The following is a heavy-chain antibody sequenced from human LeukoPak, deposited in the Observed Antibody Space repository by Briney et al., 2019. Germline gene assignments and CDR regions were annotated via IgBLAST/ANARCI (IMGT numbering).Heavy chain of an antibody. CDR3: ARDGIQLWLSFYYYYYMDV. D-gene: IGHD5-18*01. CDR1: GFTFSTYN. Sequence: GGSLRLSCEASGFTFSTYNMNWVRQAPGKRLEWVSSVTSSSSYVFYADSVKGRFTISRDNAKNSLYLQMNSLRAEDTAVYYCARDGIQLWLSFYYYYYMDVWGKGTTVTVSS. J-gene: IGHJ6*03. CDR2: VTSSSSYV. V-gene: IGHV3-21*01.